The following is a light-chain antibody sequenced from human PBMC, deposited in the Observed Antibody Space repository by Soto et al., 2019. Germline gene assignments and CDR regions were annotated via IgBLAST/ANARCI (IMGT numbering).Light chain of an antibody. Sequence: QSVLTQPASVSGSPGQSITISCTGTTSHVGTYGLVSWYQQYPGKAPKLMIYEVSKRPSGVSNRFSGSKSGNTASLTISGLQAEDEADYYCCSYAGTNTDVLGTGTKLTVL. J-gene: IGLJ1*01. V-gene: IGLV2-23*02. CDR3: CSYAGTNTDV. CDR1: TSHVGTYGL. CDR2: EVS.